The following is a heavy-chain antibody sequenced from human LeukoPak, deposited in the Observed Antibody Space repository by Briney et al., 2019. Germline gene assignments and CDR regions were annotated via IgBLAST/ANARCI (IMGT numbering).Heavy chain of an antibody. CDR2: ITWDGGNI. V-gene: IGHV3-9*01. J-gene: IGHJ4*02. D-gene: IGHD3-22*01. Sequence: GRSLRLSCVTSGFTFGDYTMHWVRQVPGKGMEWLSGITWDGGNIAYADSVKGRFTISRDNAKSSLYLQMNSLRAEDTAVYYCARRADGGTYYYDSSLDYWGQGTLVTVSS. CDR3: ARRADGGTYYYDSSLDY. CDR1: GFTFGDYT.